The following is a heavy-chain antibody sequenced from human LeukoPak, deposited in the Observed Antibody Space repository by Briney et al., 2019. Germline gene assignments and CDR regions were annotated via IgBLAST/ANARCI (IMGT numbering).Heavy chain of an antibody. CDR1: GFTFSSYG. CDR2: IRYDGSNK. D-gene: IGHD4-17*01. Sequence: GGSLRLSCAASGFTFSSYGMHWVRQAPGKGLEWVAFIRYDGSNKYYADSVKGRFTISRDNSKNTLYLQMNSLRAEDTAVYYCARAPGITLHYGGLDVWGQGTTVTVSS. CDR3: ARAPGITLHYGGLDV. V-gene: IGHV3-30*02. J-gene: IGHJ6*02.